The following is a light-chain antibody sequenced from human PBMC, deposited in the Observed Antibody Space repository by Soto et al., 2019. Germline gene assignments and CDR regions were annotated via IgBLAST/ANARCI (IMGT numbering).Light chain of an antibody. J-gene: IGKJ4*01. V-gene: IGKV3-11*01. Sequence: EIVLTQSPATLSLSPGERATLSCRATQSVSSYLAWYQHKPGQAPRLLIYDASNRATGIPARFSGSGSGTDFTLTISSLEPEXWAXXXXXQXSTWPLTFGGGTKVEIK. CDR3: XQXSTWPLT. CDR1: QSVSSY. CDR2: DAS.